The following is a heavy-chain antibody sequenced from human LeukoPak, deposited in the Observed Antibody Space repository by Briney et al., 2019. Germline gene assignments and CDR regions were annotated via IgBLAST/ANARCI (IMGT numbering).Heavy chain of an antibody. CDR3: ASLWYDYYGSGSYICYFDY. CDR1: GFTFSSYW. Sequence: GGSLRLSCEASGFTFSSYWMGWVRQAPGRGLEWVANIKQDGSDKYYVDSVKGRFNISRDNAKNSVYLQMDSLRGEDTAVYYCASLWYDYYGSGSYICYFDYWGQGTLVTVSS. CDR2: IKQDGSDK. J-gene: IGHJ4*02. D-gene: IGHD3-10*01. V-gene: IGHV3-7*01.